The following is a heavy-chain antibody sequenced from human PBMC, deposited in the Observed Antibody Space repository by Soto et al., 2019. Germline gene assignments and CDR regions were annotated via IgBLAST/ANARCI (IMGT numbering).Heavy chain of an antibody. D-gene: IGHD6-6*01. V-gene: IGHV5-51*01. J-gene: IGHJ4*02. CDR1: GYIFSKYW. CDR2: IYPGDSDT. CDR3: VVYSSSSGRHFDY. Sequence: EVQLVQSGAEVKEPGESLQISCKSSGYIFSKYWIGWVRQMPGKGLEWMGIIYPGDSDTRYSPSFQGQVTISADKSITTAYLQWRSLKASDTAIYYCVVYSSSSGRHFDYWGQGTLVTVSS.